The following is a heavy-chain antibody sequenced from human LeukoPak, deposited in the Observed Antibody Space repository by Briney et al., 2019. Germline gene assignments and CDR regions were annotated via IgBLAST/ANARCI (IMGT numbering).Heavy chain of an antibody. D-gene: IGHD2-21*02. CDR3: ARAWIMVTSHLDF. Sequence: ASVKFSCKASGYTFTNHGITWVRQAPGQGLEWMGWISAHDGNTNYAQKLQGRVTMTTDTSTSIAYMELRSLRSDDTATYYCARAWIMVTSHLDFWGQGTLVTVSS. J-gene: IGHJ4*02. CDR2: ISAHDGNT. CDR1: GYTFTNHG. V-gene: IGHV1-18*01.